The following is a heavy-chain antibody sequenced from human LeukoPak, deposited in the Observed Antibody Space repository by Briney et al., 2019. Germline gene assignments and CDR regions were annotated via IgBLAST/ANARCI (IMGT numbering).Heavy chain of an antibody. CDR3: AISRSGEHFDY. CDR1: GASISSGLYS. V-gene: IGHV4-30-2*01. D-gene: IGHD4-17*01. Sequence: SETLSLTCAVSGASISSGLYSWSWIRQPPGTGLEWIGYIYHSGNTYYNPSLKSRVTISIDWSKNQFSLKLSSVTAADTAVYYCAISRSGEHFDYWGQGTLVTVSS. CDR2: IYHSGNT. J-gene: IGHJ4*02.